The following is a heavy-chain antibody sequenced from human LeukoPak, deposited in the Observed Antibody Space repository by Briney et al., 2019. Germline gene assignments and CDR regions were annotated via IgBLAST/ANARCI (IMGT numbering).Heavy chain of an antibody. CDR2: ISSSSSYI. CDR3: AKVPTQYDILTNYYFDY. J-gene: IGHJ4*02. D-gene: IGHD3-9*01. Sequence: GGSLRLSCAASGFTFSSYSMNWVRQAPGKGLEWVSSISSSSSYIYYADSVKGRFTISRDNAKNSLYLQMNSLRAEDTAVYYCAKVPTQYDILTNYYFDYWGRGTQVTVSS. V-gene: IGHV3-21*04. CDR1: GFTFSSYS.